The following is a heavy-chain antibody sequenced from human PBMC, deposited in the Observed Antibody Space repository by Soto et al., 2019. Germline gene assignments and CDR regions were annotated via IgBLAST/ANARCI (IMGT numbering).Heavy chain of an antibody. Sequence: EVQVVESGGGLVQPGGSLRLSCAASGFTFTRYGMNWVRQAPGKGPEWVAYISSSSSTIYYADSVKGRFTISRDNAKNSLYLQMNSLRDEDTAVYYCARDGYCVSTTCYFLPDVWGQGTTVTSP. CDR3: ARDGYCVSTTCYFLPDV. CDR2: ISSSSSTI. J-gene: IGHJ6*02. V-gene: IGHV3-48*02. D-gene: IGHD2-2*03. CDR1: GFTFTRYG.